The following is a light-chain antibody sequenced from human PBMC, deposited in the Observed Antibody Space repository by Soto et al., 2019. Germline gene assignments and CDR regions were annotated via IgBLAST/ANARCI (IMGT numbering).Light chain of an antibody. CDR1: QGIGSD. CDR3: LQDYNLLT. J-gene: IGKJ4*01. Sequence: AIEMTQSPSSLSASVGDRVTITCRASQGIGSDLAWYQQRPGKAPKLLIYAASNLQSGVPSRFSGSGSGTDFTLTISSLQPEDFATYYCLQDYNLLTFGGGTKVEIK. CDR2: AAS. V-gene: IGKV1-6*01.